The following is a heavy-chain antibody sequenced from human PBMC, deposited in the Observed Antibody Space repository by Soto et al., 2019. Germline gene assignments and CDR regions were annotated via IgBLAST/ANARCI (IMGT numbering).Heavy chain of an antibody. CDR1: GFTFSPFW. Sequence: PGGSLRLSCVASGFTFSPFWMSWVRQAPGKGPMWVSRINGDGSTLIYADSVKGRFTISRDNAKNTLHLQLNSLRDDDTAVYYCARESEAAAGPYYYYYYGMDVWGQGTTVTVSS. J-gene: IGHJ6*02. CDR2: INGDGSTL. D-gene: IGHD6-13*01. V-gene: IGHV3-74*01. CDR3: ARESEAAAGPYYYYYYGMDV.